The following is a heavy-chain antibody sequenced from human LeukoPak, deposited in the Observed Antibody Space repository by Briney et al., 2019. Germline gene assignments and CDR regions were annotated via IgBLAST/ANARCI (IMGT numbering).Heavy chain of an antibody. CDR3: ARDKDTAMVRFDY. D-gene: IGHD5-18*01. V-gene: IGHV1-2*02. J-gene: IGHJ4*02. CDR1: GYTFTGYY. Sequence: ASVKVSCKASGYTFTGYYMHWMRQAPGQGLEWMGWINPNSGGTNYAQKFQGRVTMTRDTSISTAYMELSRLRSDDTAVYYCARDKDTAMVRFDYWGQGTLVTVSS. CDR2: INPNSGGT.